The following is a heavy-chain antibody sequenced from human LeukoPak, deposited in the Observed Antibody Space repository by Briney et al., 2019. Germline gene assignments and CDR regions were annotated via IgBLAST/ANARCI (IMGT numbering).Heavy chain of an antibody. J-gene: IGHJ4*02. CDR1: GFTFSSYN. D-gene: IGHD1-26*01. V-gene: IGHV3-21*01. CDR3: ARGYSGIYSFDY. Sequence: PGESLRLSCAASGFTFSSYNMNWVRQAPGKGLEWVSSISTSSSNIYYADSVKGRFTISRDNAKNSVYLQMNSLRAEDTAVYYCARGYSGIYSFDYWGQGTLVTVSS. CDR2: ISTSSSNI.